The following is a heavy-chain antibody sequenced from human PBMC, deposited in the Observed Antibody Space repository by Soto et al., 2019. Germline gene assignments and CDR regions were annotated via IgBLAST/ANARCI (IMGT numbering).Heavy chain of an antibody. Sequence: GASVKVSCKTSGYIFSTIGISWVRQAPGQGLEWMGWISPHKDDTYYAQRLQGRVTMTTDTSTSTAYMELRSLRSDDTAVYFCARDLDGSGSYYTNYWGPGTLVTV. J-gene: IGHJ4*02. CDR3: ARDLDGSGSYYTNY. D-gene: IGHD3-10*01. V-gene: IGHV1-18*01. CDR2: ISPHKDDT. CDR1: GYIFSTIG.